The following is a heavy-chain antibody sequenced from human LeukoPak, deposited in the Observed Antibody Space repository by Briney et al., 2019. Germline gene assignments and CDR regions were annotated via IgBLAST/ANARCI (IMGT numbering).Heavy chain of an antibody. CDR3: AKDDERATA. CDR2: IWYDGSNK. J-gene: IGHJ5*02. V-gene: IGHV3-33*06. CDR1: GFTFSSYG. D-gene: IGHD5-24*01. Sequence: WGSLRLSCAASGFTFSSYGMHWVRQAPGKGLEWVAVIWYDGSNKYYADSVKGRFTISRDNSKNTLYLQMNSLRAEDTAVYYCAKDDERATAWGQGTLVTVSS.